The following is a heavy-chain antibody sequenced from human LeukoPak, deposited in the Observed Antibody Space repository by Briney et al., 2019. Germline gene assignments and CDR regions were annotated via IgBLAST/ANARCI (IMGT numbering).Heavy chain of an antibody. D-gene: IGHD2-15*01. CDR2: IDPSGTT. V-gene: IGHV4-34*01. CDR1: GGSFSGYS. J-gene: IGHJ5*02. CDR3: ARGHPPVVAARTNWFDP. Sequence: PSETLSLTCAVYGGSFSGYSWTWIRQSPGKGLEWIGEIDPSGTTSYNPSLKSRVTISLATSRNQFSLRLTSVTAADTAVYYCARGHPPVVAARTNWFDPWGQGIVVTLSS.